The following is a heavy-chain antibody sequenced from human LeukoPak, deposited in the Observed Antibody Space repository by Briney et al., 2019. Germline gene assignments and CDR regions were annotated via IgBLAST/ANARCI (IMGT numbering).Heavy chain of an antibody. CDR3: ARHVRAVHCSGGSCYSHFDY. CDR1: GDSISTSRW. V-gene: IGHV4-4*02. D-gene: IGHD2-15*01. J-gene: IGHJ4*02. Sequence: SETLSLTCAVSGDSISTSRWWSWVRQSPEKGLEWIGEIYQSGSTNYNPSLKSRVNISVDKSKNQFSLKVTSVTAADTAVYYCARHVRAVHCSGGSCYSHFDYWGQGTLVTVSS. CDR2: IYQSGST.